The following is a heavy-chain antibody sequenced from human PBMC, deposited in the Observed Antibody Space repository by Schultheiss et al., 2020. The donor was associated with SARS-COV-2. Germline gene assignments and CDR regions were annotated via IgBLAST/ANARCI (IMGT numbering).Heavy chain of an antibody. CDR2: INHSGST. D-gene: IGHD3-10*01. CDR1: GGSFSGYY. J-gene: IGHJ5*02. Sequence: SETLSLTCAVYGGSFSGYYWSWIRQPPGKGLEWIGEINHSGSTYYNPSLKSRVTISVDTSKNQFSLKLSSVTAADTAVYYCARNHYGSGSDWFDPWGQGTLVTVSS. CDR3: ARNHYGSGSDWFDP. V-gene: IGHV4-34*01.